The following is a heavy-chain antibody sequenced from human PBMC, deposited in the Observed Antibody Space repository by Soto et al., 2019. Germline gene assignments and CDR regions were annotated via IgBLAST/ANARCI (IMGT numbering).Heavy chain of an antibody. V-gene: IGHV1-69*02. D-gene: IGHD6-19*01. J-gene: IGHJ4*02. CDR1: GGTFSSYT. Sequence: QVQLVQSGAEVKKPGSSVKVSCKASGGTFSSYTISWVRQAPGQGLEWMGRISPILGIANYAQKFQGRVTITADKSTSTAYMELSSRGSEDMAVYYCARLEGAVAPSYWGQGTLVTVSS. CDR3: ARLEGAVAPSY. CDR2: ISPILGIA.